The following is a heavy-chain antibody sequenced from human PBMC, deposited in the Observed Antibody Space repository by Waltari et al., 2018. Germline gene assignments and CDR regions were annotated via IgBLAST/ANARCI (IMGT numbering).Heavy chain of an antibody. Sequence: QVQLVQSGAEVKKPGASVKVSCKASGYTFTGYYMHWVRPAPGQGLGWVGRINPDSGGTNYAQKFQGRVTMTRDTSIRTAYMELSRLRSDDTAVYYCASVATSNDFDYWGQGTLVTVSS. CDR2: INPDSGGT. V-gene: IGHV1-2*06. J-gene: IGHJ4*02. CDR3: ASVATSNDFDY. CDR1: GYTFTGYY. D-gene: IGHD2-2*01.